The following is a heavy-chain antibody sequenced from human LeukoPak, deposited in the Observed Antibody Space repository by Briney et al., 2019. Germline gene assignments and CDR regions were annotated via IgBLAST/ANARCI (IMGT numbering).Heavy chain of an antibody. D-gene: IGHD3-16*02. V-gene: IGHV1-46*01. CDR1: GYTFTSYF. CDR2: INLSGGTT. Sequence: ASVKVSCKASGYTFTSYFIHWVRQAPGQGLEWMEIINLSGGTTTYTQNFQGRVTMTRDTSTGTVYMELSSLRSEDTAVYYCGRASGGPLMIRFGGLIPPGWLDPWGQGTRVTVSS. J-gene: IGHJ5*02. CDR3: GRASGGPLMIRFGGLIPPGWLDP.